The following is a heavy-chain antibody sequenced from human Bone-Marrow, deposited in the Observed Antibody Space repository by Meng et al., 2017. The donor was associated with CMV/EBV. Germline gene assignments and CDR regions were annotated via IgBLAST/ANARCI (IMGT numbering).Heavy chain of an antibody. V-gene: IGHV4-59*01. CDR1: GGSINNYF. D-gene: IGHD3-3*01. CDR3: ARGQNTILGPVIMPDY. J-gene: IGHJ4*02. CDR2: IYYSGTA. Sequence: SETLSLTCIVPGGSINNYFWTWIRQPPGRGLEWIGYIYYSGTANYNPSLKSRVTMSVDTSRNQFSLKVNSVTAADTAVYYCARGQNTILGPVIMPDYWGQGTLVTVSS.